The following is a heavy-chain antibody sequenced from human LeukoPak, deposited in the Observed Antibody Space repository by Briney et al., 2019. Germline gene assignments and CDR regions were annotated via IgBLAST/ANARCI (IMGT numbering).Heavy chain of an antibody. Sequence: GGSLRLSCAASGFTFSDYHMSWIRQAPGKGLEWVSYISSSGSTIYYADSVKGRFTISRDNAKNSLYLQMNSLRAEDTAVYYCARFALKTPPTDWGQGTLVTVSS. CDR1: GFTFSDYH. CDR3: ARFALKTPPTD. J-gene: IGHJ4*02. CDR2: ISSSGSTI. V-gene: IGHV3-11*04.